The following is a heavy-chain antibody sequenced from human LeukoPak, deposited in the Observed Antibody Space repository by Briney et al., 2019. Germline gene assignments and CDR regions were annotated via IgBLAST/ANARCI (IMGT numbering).Heavy chain of an antibody. J-gene: IGHJ4*02. D-gene: IGHD5/OR15-5a*01. V-gene: IGHV4-39*01. Sequence: NPSETLSLTCTVSGGYISSSSYFWAWIRQPPGKGLGCIGSMSYSGSTYYNPSLKSRVTISVDTSKNQFSLKLTSVTSADTAVYYCARHLRSVYDPRAFDYWGQGTLVTVSS. CDR1: GGYISSSSYF. CDR2: MSYSGST. CDR3: ARHLRSVYDPRAFDY.